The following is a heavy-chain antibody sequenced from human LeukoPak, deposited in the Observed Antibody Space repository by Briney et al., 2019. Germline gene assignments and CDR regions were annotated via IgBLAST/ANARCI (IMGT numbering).Heavy chain of an antibody. D-gene: IGHD3-3*01. CDR1: GFTFSSYE. CDR2: ISSSGSTI. V-gene: IGHV3-48*03. CDR3: AKDRRIWSGYSEFDY. Sequence: PPGGSLRLSCAASGFTFSSYEMNWVRQAPGKGLEWVSYISSSGSTIYYADSVKGRFTISRDNAKNSLYLQMNSLRAEDTAVYYCAKDRRIWSGYSEFDYWGQGTLVTVSS. J-gene: IGHJ4*02.